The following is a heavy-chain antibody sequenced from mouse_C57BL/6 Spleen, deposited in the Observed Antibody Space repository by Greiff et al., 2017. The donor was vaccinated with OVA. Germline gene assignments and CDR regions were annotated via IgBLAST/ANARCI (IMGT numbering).Heavy chain of an antibody. Sequence: EVKVVESGGGLVKPGGSLKLSCAASGFTFSSYAMSWVRQTPEKRLEWVATISDGGSYTYYPDNVQGRFTISRDNAKNNLYLQMSHLKSEDTAMYYCARTGNFDYWGQGTTLTVSS. J-gene: IGHJ2*01. D-gene: IGHD4-1*01. CDR2: ISDGGSYT. CDR1: GFTFSSYA. CDR3: ARTGNFDY. V-gene: IGHV5-4*03.